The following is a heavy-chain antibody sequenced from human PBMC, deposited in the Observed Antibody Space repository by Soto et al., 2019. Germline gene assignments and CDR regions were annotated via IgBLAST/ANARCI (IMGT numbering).Heavy chain of an antibody. Sequence: ASVKVSCKASGGTFSSYAISWVRQAPGQGLEWMGGIITIFGTANYAQKFQGRVTITADESTRTAYMELSSLRSEDTAVYYCARGVLRYFDWLPKLHYYYYGMDVWGQGTTVTVS. D-gene: IGHD3-9*01. CDR3: ARGVLRYFDWLPKLHYYYYGMDV. CDR2: IITIFGTA. J-gene: IGHJ6*02. V-gene: IGHV1-69*13. CDR1: GGTFSSYA.